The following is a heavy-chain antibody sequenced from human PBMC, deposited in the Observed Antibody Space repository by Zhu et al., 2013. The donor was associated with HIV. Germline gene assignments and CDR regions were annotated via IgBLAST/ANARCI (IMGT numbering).Heavy chain of an antibody. CDR3: ARVGTQQLGGGYYFDY. D-gene: IGHD6-13*01. J-gene: IGHJ4*02. CDR2: INPNSGGT. V-gene: IGHV1-2*02. Sequence: HVQLVQSGAEVKKPGASVRVSCKTSGDTFSNYDINWVRQAPGQGLEWMGWINPNSGGTNYAQKFQGRVTMTRDTSISTAYMELSRLRSDDTAVYYCARVGTQQLGGGYYFDYWGQGNPGSRLL. CDR1: GDTFSNYD.